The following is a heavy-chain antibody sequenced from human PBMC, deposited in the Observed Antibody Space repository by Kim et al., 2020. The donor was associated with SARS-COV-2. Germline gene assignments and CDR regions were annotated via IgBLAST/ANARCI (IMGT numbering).Heavy chain of an antibody. J-gene: IGHJ4*02. V-gene: IGHV4-39*01. Sequence: SETLSLTCSVSGDSINTGDYYWGWIRQPPGKGQEWIGSIYYNGNTYYNPSLKSRVTMSEDTSRNQFSLRLSSVTAADTAVYYCARHRLLWFGELDYWGQGPPVTAPS. CDR1: GDSINTGDYY. CDR3: ARHRLLWFGELDY. CDR2: IYYNGNT. D-gene: IGHD3-10*01.